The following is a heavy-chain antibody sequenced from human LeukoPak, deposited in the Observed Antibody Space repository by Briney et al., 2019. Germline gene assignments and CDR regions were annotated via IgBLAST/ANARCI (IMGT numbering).Heavy chain of an antibody. V-gene: IGHV4-59*01. CDR1: GGSISSYY. Sequence: SETLSLTCTVSGGSISSYYWSWIRQPPGKGLEWIGYIYYSGGTNYNPSLKSRVTISVDTSKNQFSLKLSSVTAADTAVYYCAREERDPFTIDYWGQGTLVTVSS. CDR2: IYYSGGT. CDR3: AREERDPFTIDY. J-gene: IGHJ4*02.